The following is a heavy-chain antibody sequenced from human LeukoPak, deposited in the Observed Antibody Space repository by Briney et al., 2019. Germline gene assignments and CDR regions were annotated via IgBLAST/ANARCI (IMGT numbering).Heavy chain of an antibody. V-gene: IGHV1-46*01. CDR2: INPSGSYT. D-gene: IGHD3-10*01. CDR3: ARQVRGYYYFDY. Sequence: ASVKVSCKASGFTFTSYYMHWVRQAPGQGLEWMGIINPSGSYTSYAQKFQGRVTMTRDTSISTAYMELSRLRSDDTAVYYCARQVRGYYYFDYWGQGTLVTVSS. CDR1: GFTFTSYY. J-gene: IGHJ4*02.